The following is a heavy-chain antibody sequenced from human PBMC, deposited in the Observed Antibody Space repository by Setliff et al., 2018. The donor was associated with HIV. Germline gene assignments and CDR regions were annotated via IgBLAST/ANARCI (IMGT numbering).Heavy chain of an antibody. CDR2: IIPIFGTT. Sequence: SVKVSCKASGVTFSSYAINWVRQAPGQGLEWMGRIIPIFGTTNYAQKFQGRVTITADKSTSTAYMEMSSLRSEDTAIYYCARDRSEAGAGRDAFDIWGQGTMVTVSS. CDR3: ARDRSEAGAGRDAFDI. CDR1: GVTFSSYA. D-gene: IGHD6-19*01. V-gene: IGHV1-69*06. J-gene: IGHJ3*02.